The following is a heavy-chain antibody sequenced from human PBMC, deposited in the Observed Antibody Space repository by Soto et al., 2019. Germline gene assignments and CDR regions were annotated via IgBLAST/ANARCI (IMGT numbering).Heavy chain of an antibody. CDR2: IRGHNGNT. CDR3: ARARYCSGGSGYSGAFGS. CDR1: GYTFTNYV. V-gene: IGHV1-18*01. D-gene: IGHD2-15*01. Sequence: QVQLVQSGAEVKKPGASVKVSCRASGYTFTNYVVTCVRQAPGQGLEWVGWIRGHNGNTDYAQNLQGRVTTTTDTTTNTAYMDLRSLRSVDTAVYYCARARYCSGGSGYSGAFGSWGQGTLGTVSS. J-gene: IGHJ4*02.